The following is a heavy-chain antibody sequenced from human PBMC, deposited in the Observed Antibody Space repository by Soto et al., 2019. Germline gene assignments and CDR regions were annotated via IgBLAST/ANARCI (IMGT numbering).Heavy chain of an antibody. D-gene: IGHD3-9*01. J-gene: IGHJ4*02. V-gene: IGHV3-48*02. CDR2: ISSGSKTI. CDR1: GFTFSGYS. Sequence: EVQLVESGGGLVQRGGSLRLSCAASGFTFSGYSVNWVRQAPGKGPEWVSYISSGSKTIYYAESVKGRFTVSRDNSRNSKYLQMNSLRDEDTAVYYCAREDILGVRSFDYWGQGTLVTVSS. CDR3: AREDILGVRSFDY.